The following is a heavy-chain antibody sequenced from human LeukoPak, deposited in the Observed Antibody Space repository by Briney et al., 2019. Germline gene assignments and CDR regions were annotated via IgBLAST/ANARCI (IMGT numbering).Heavy chain of an antibody. D-gene: IGHD6-6*01. CDR3: ARADIAARYYFDY. CDR1: VYTFTGFY. Sequence: PSVSVSYKPSVYTFTGFYIHLVPHARGQGREGMGWINPNSGGTNYTQKFQDRVTMTRHTSIRTAYMELSRLRSDDTAVYYCARADIAARYYFDYWGQGTLVTVSS. J-gene: IGHJ4*02. V-gene: IGHV1-2*02. CDR2: INPNSGGT.